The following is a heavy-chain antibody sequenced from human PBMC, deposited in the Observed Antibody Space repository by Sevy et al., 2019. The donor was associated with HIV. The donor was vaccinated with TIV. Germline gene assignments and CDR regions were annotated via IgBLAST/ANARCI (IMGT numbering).Heavy chain of an antibody. Sequence: GGSLRLSCAASGFTFSVYWMSWVRQAPGKGLEWVATMKEDGSEKYYVDSVKGRFTISRDNAKNSLYLQMNSLRAEDTAVYYGGREGVGGYSYSLDYWGQGTLVTVSS. V-gene: IGHV3-7*01. CDR1: GFTFSVYW. J-gene: IGHJ4*02. CDR2: MKEDGSEK. CDR3: GREGVGGYSYSLDY. D-gene: IGHD5-18*01.